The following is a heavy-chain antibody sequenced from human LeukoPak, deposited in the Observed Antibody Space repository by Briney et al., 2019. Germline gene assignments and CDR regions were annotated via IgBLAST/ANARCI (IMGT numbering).Heavy chain of an antibody. CDR3: TTSPKLEDYYYYYYMDV. V-gene: IGHV3-15*01. Sequence: GGSLRLSCAASGFTFSNAWMSWVRQAPGKGLEWVGRIKSKTDGGTTDYAAPVKGRFTISRDDSKNTLYLQMNSLKTEDTAVYYCTTSPKLEDYYYYYYMDVWGKGTTVTVSS. D-gene: IGHD1-1*01. CDR2: IKSKTDGGTT. J-gene: IGHJ6*03. CDR1: GFTFSNAW.